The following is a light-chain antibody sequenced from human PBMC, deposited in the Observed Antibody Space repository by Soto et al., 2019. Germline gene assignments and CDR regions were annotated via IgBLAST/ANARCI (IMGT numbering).Light chain of an antibody. CDR2: EVS. Sequence: QSVLTQPPSASGSPGHSVTISCAGTSSDVGGYDYVSWYQQHPGKAPKLIIYEVSKRPSGVPDRFSGSKSGNTASLTVSGLQAEDGADYYCSSYAGSSTSYVFGTGTKVTVL. CDR1: SSDVGGYDY. J-gene: IGLJ1*01. CDR3: SSYAGSSTSYV. V-gene: IGLV2-8*01.